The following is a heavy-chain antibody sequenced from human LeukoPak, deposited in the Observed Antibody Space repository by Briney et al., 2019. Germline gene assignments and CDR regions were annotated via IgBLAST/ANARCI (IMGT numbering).Heavy chain of an antibody. CDR2: IYSGGST. J-gene: IGHJ6*02. V-gene: IGHV3-66*01. D-gene: IGHD3-9*01. CDR1: GFTVSSNY. CDR3: AREVDSPLRYFDWLLYEDTYYYYGMDV. Sequence: PGGSLRLSCAASGFTVSSNYMSWVRQAPGKGLEWVPVIYSGGSTYYADSVKGRFTISRDNSKNTLYLQMNSLRAEDTAVYYCAREVDSPLRYFDWLLYEDTYYYYGMDVWGQGTTVTVSS.